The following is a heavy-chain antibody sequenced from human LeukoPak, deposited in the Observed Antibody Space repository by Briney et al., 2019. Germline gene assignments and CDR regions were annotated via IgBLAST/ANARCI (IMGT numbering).Heavy chain of an antibody. V-gene: IGHV1-2*02. Sequence: ASVKVSCKASGYTFTDYYMHWMRQAPGQGPEWMGGMILNSGGTNYAQKYQGRVTMTRDTSITPAYMELSSLRSEDTAVYYCAPRRVAADKGFDYWGQGTLVTVSS. CDR3: APRRVAADKGFDY. J-gene: IGHJ4*02. D-gene: IGHD3-3*01. CDR2: MILNSGGT. CDR1: GYTFTDYY.